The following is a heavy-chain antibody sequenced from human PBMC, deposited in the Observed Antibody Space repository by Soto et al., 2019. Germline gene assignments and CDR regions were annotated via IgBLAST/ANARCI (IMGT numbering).Heavy chain of an antibody. CDR3: ASSRTDYSYYGMDV. CDR2: IIPIFGTP. CDR1: GGTFSSYA. Sequence: QVQLVQSGAEVKKPGSSVKVSCKASGGTFSSYAISWVRQAPGQGLEWMGGIIPIFGTPNYAQKFQGRVTXTADESASTAYMELRSRRSEATTVSYCASSRTDYSYYGMDVWGQGTTVTVSS. J-gene: IGHJ6*02. V-gene: IGHV1-69*12. D-gene: IGHD6-13*01.